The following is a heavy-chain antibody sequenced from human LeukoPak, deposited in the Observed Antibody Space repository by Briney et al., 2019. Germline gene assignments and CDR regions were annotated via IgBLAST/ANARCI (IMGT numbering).Heavy chain of an antibody. D-gene: IGHD6-19*01. V-gene: IGHV1-46*01. J-gene: IGHJ4*02. Sequence: GASVKVSCKASGYTFTSYYIHWVRQAPGQGLEWMGIINPSGGSTSYAQKFQGRVTMTRDTSTSTVYMELSSLRSEDTAVYYCARLPKGGSLVAGSDYWGQGSLVTASS. CDR3: ARLPKGGSLVAGSDY. CDR1: GYTFTSYY. CDR2: INPSGGST.